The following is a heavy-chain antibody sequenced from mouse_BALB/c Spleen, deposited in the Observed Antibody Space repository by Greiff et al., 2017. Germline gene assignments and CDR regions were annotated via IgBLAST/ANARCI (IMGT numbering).Heavy chain of an antibody. J-gene: IGHJ2*01. V-gene: IGHV1-77*01. CDR2: IYPGSGNT. CDR3: ANFYFDY. Sequence: QVQLQQSGAELARPGASVKLSCKASGYTFTDYYINWVKQRTGQGLEWIGEIYPGSGNTYYNEKFKGKATLTADKSSSTAYMQLSSLTSEDSAVYFCANFYFDYWGQGTTLTVSS. CDR1: GYTFTDYY.